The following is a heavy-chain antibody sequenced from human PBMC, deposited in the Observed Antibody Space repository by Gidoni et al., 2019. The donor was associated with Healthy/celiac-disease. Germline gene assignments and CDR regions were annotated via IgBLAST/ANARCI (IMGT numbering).Heavy chain of an antibody. V-gene: IGHV4-34*01. CDR3: ARGARGWYYFDY. Sequence: QVQLQRWGAGLLKPSETLTLTCAVYGGSFSGYYWSWISQPPGKGLEWIGEINHSGSTNYNPSLKSRVTISVDTSKNQFSLKLSSVTAADTAVYYCARGARGWYYFDYWGQGTLVTVSS. CDR1: GGSFSGYY. D-gene: IGHD6-19*01. CDR2: INHSGST. J-gene: IGHJ4*02.